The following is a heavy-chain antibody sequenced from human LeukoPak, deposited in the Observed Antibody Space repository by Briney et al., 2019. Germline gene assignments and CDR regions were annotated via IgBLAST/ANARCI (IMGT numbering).Heavy chain of an antibody. CDR3: ARDPAIITIFGVVPSHGMDV. Sequence: LSLTCTVSGGSVSSGSYYWSWIRQAPGKGLEWVSYISSSGSTIYYADSVKGRFTISRDNAKNSLYLQMNSLRAEDTAVYYCARDPAIITIFGVVPSHGMDVWGQGTTVTVSS. V-gene: IGHV3-11*01. CDR2: ISSSGSTI. J-gene: IGHJ6*02. D-gene: IGHD3-3*01. CDR1: GGSVSSGSYY.